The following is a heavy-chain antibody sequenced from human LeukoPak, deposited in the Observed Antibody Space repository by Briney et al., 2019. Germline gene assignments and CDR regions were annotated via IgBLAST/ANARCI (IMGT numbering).Heavy chain of an antibody. D-gene: IGHD6-13*01. V-gene: IGHV1-69*04. J-gene: IGHJ6*02. CDR3: ARLPVAAAGTDYYGMDV. Sequence: SVKVSCKASGGTFSSCAISWVRQAPGQGLEWMGRIIPIFGIANYAQKFQGRVTITADRSTSTAYMELSSLRSEDTAVYYCARLPVAAAGTDYYGMDVWGQGTTVTVSS. CDR1: GGTFSSCA. CDR2: IIPIFGIA.